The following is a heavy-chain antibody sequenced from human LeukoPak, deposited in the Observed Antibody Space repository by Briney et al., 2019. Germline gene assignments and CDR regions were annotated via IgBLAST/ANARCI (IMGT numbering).Heavy chain of an antibody. CDR1: GFTFSGSA. V-gene: IGHV3-73*01. D-gene: IGHD2-2*02. Sequence: GGSLRLSCAASGFTFSGSAIHWVRQASGKGLEWVGRIRSKVNNYATEYAASVRGRFTISRDDSKNTLYLQMNSLKTEDTAVYYCTTHYCSSTSCYRVYWGQGTLVTVSS. CDR2: IRSKVNNYAT. CDR3: TTHYCSSTSCYRVY. J-gene: IGHJ4*02.